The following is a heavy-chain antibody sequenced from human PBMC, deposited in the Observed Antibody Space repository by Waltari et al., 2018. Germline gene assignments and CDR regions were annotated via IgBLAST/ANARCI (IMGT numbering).Heavy chain of an antibody. Sequence: QVQLVQSGAEVKKPGSSVKVSCKASGGTFSSYAISWVPQATGQGLEWMGGIIPIFGTANYAQKFQGRVTITADESTSTAYMELSSLRSEDTAVYYCASTGYCTNGVCFDDYWGQGTLVTVSS. D-gene: IGHD2-8*01. CDR2: IIPIFGTA. V-gene: IGHV1-69*01. CDR1: GGTFSSYA. CDR3: ASTGYCTNGVCFDDY. J-gene: IGHJ4*02.